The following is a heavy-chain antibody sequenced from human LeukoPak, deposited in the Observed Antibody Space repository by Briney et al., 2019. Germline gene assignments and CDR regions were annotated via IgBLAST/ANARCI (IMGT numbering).Heavy chain of an antibody. D-gene: IGHD4-23*01. CDR3: ARVDVVTMGKNAFDI. J-gene: IGHJ3*02. CDR1: GFTVSSNY. Sequence: PGGSLRLSCAASGFTVSSNYMSWVRQAPGKGLEWVSVTYTGGSTNYADSVKGRFSISRDNSKNTLYLQMNSLRAEDTAVYYCARVDVVTMGKNAFDIWGQGTMVTVSS. V-gene: IGHV3-53*01. CDR2: TYTGGST.